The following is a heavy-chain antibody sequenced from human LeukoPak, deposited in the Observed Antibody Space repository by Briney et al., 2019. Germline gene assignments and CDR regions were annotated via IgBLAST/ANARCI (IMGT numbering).Heavy chain of an antibody. D-gene: IGHD5-24*01. CDR1: GFTFNDAA. J-gene: IGHJ3*01. V-gene: IGHV3-23*01. CDR3: AKDIQLSA. CDR2: IASSGRNT. Sequence: PGGSLRLSCAASGFTFNDAAMTWVRQAPGKGLEWVSLIASSGRNTYYTDSVRGRFTISRDNSKKTLSLQTNSLRVEDTAIYYCAKDIQLSAWGLGTMVTVSS.